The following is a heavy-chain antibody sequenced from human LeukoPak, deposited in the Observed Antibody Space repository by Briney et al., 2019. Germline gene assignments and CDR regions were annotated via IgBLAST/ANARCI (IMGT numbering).Heavy chain of an antibody. V-gene: IGHV1-18*04. Sequence: GASVKVSCKASGYTFTGYYMHWVRQAPGQGLEWMGWISAYNGNTNYAQKLQDRVTMTTDTSTSTAYMELRSLRSDDTAVYYCARRSGFGEDLPHDAFDIWGQGTMVTVSS. J-gene: IGHJ3*02. D-gene: IGHD3-10*01. CDR3: ARRSGFGEDLPHDAFDI. CDR1: GYTFTGYY. CDR2: ISAYNGNT.